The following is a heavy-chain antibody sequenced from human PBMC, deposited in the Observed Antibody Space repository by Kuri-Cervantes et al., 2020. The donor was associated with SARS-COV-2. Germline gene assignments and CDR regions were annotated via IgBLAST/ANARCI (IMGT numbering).Heavy chain of an antibody. CDR2: ISYDGSNK. D-gene: IGHD4-17*01. Sequence: LSLTCAASGFTFSSYAMHWVRQAPGKGLEWVAVISYDGSNKYYADSVKGRFTISRDNSKNTLYLQTNSLRAEDTAVYYCARGNDYGEDFDYWGQGTLVTVSS. CDR3: ARGNDYGEDFDY. V-gene: IGHV3-30-3*01. J-gene: IGHJ4*02. CDR1: GFTFSSYA.